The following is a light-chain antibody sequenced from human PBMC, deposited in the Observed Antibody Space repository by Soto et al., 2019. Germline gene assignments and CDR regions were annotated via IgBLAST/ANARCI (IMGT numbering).Light chain of an antibody. CDR1: QSVGTY. V-gene: IGKV3-20*01. Sequence: EIVLTPSPGTLSLSPVERATLSCRASQSVGTYLAWYQQKPGQAPRLLIYGASSRATGIPDRFSGSGSGTDFTLTVSRLEPEDFAVYSCQQYVSIPLTFGGGTKVDIK. CDR3: QQYVSIPLT. J-gene: IGKJ4*01. CDR2: GAS.